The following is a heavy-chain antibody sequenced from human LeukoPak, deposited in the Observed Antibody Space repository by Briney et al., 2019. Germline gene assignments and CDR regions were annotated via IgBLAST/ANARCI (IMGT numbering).Heavy chain of an antibody. CDR1: GFTFSRYW. CDR3: ARFRTAMQLWKGYYFDY. CDR2: IKQDGREK. Sequence: GGSLRLSCEASGFTFSRYWMSWVRQAPGKGLEWVANIKQDGREKYYVDSVKGRFTISRDNAKNSLYLQMNSLRAEDTAVYYCARFRTAMQLWKGYYFDYWGQGTLVTVSS. D-gene: IGHD5-18*01. V-gene: IGHV3-7*01. J-gene: IGHJ4*02.